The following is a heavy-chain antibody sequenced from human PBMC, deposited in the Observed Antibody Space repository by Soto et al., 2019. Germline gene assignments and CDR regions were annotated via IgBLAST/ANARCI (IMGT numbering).Heavy chain of an antibody. CDR3: AREPVGPDYAMDV. CDR2: ISYDGSNK. V-gene: IGHV3-30*03. CDR1: GFTFSSYG. J-gene: IGHJ6*02. Sequence: QPGGSLRLSCAASGFTFSSYGMHWVRQAPGKGLKWVAVISYDGSNKYYADSVKGRFTISRDNSKNRLDLQMDSLRVEDTALYYCAREPVGPDYAMDVWGQGTMVTVSS. D-gene: IGHD1-26*01.